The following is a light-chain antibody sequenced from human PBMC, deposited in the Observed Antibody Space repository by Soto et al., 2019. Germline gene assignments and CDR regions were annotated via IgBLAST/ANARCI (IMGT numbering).Light chain of an antibody. CDR1: SSDVGGYNY. CDR3: SSYTSSSTGV. CDR2: DVS. J-gene: IGLJ1*01. V-gene: IGLV2-14*01. Sequence: QSVLTQPASVSGSPGQSITISCTGTSSDVGGYNYVSWYQQHPGKAPKLMNYDVSNRPSGVSNRFSGSKSENTASLKIYGLQAEDEADYYCSSYTSSSTGVFGTGTKVTVL.